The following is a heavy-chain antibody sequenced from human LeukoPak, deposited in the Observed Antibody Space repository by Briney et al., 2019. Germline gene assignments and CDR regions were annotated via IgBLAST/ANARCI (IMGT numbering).Heavy chain of an antibody. CDR3: AKEVSSSWPQLFYYYYGMDV. CDR1: GFTFSSYA. J-gene: IGHJ6*02. CDR2: ISGSGGST. V-gene: IGHV3-23*01. D-gene: IGHD6-13*01. Sequence: GGSLRLSCAASGFTFSSYAMSWVRQAPGKGLEWVSAISGSGGSTYYADSVKGRFTISRDNSKNTLYLQMNSLRAEDTAVYYCAKEVSSSWPQLFYYYYGMDVWGQGTTVTVSS.